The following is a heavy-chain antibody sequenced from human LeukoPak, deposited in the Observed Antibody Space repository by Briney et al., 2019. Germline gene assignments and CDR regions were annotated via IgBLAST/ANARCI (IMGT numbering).Heavy chain of an antibody. J-gene: IGHJ4*02. D-gene: IGHD2-15*01. V-gene: IGHV5-51*01. CDR1: GYSFTSYW. CDR2: IYPGDSDT. CDR3: ARCKFSGGSCYYFDY. Sequence: GESLKISCQGSGYSFTSYWIAWVRQMPGKGLERMGTIYPGDSDTRYSPSFQGQVTISADKSITTAYLQWSSLKASDTAIYYCARCKFSGGSCYYFDYWGQGALVTVSS.